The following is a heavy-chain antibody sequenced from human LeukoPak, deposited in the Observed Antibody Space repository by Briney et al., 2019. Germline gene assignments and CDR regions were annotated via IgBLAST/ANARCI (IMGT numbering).Heavy chain of an antibody. CDR2: IYYSGST. Sequence: SETLSLTCTVSGGSISPYDWSWIRQPPGKGLEWIGYIYYSGSTNYNPSLKSRVTISVDTSKNRFSLKLSSVTAADTAVYYCASGIVGATTGYYYYYMDVWGKGTTVTISS. CDR1: GGSISPYD. D-gene: IGHD1-26*01. CDR3: ASGIVGATTGYYYYYMDV. V-gene: IGHV4-59*12. J-gene: IGHJ6*03.